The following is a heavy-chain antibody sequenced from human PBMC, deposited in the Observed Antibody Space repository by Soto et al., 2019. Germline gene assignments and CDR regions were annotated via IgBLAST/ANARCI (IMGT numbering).Heavy chain of an antibody. Sequence: ETLSLTCAVYGGSFSGYYWSWIRQPPGKGLEWIGEINHSGSTNYNPSLKSRVTISVDTSKNQFSLKLSSVTAADTAVYYCARSHYYDSSGYYYHYYGMDVWGQGTTVTVSS. CDR1: GGSFSGYY. CDR2: INHSGST. V-gene: IGHV4-34*01. J-gene: IGHJ6*02. CDR3: ARSHYYDSSGYYYHYYGMDV. D-gene: IGHD3-22*01.